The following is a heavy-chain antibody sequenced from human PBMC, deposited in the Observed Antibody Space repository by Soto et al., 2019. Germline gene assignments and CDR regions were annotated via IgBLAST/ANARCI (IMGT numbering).Heavy chain of an antibody. V-gene: IGHV1-18*01. CDR1: GYTFTSYG. J-gene: IGHJ4*02. CDR2: ISAYNGNT. CDR3: ARVGSPVLRYFDWLSTFDY. Sequence: GASVKVSCKASGYTFTSYGISWVRQAPGQGLEWMGWISAYNGNTNYAQKLQGRVTMTTDTSTSTAYMELRSLRSDDTAVYYCARVGSPVLRYFDWLSTFDYWGQGTLVTVSS. D-gene: IGHD3-9*01.